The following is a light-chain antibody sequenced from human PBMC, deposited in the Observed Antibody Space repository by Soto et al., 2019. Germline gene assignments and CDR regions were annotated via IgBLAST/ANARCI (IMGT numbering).Light chain of an antibody. V-gene: IGLV2-18*02. Sequence: QLVPTQPPSVSGSPGQSVTISCTGTSSDIGSYDRVSWYQQPPGTAPRLMIYEVVNRPSGVPDRFSGSKSGNTASLTISGLQPEDETDYYCTSFTTSKTYVFGTGTKVTVL. CDR3: TSFTTSKTYV. J-gene: IGLJ1*01. CDR2: EVV. CDR1: SSDIGSYDR.